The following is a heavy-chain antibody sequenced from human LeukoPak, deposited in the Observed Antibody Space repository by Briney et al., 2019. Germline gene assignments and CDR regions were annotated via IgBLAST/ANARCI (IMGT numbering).Heavy chain of an antibody. J-gene: IGHJ4*02. CDR2: INYSGST. D-gene: IGHD3-10*01. Sequence: SETLSLTCTVSGGSVSSTTYYWSWIRQPPGKGLEWIASINYSGSTYYNPSLKSRVTISVDTSENQFSLKLSSVTAADTSVYYCARYVVYGSGKYYFDYWGQGTLVTVSS. CDR1: GGSVSSTTYY. CDR3: ARYVVYGSGKYYFDY. V-gene: IGHV4-39*01.